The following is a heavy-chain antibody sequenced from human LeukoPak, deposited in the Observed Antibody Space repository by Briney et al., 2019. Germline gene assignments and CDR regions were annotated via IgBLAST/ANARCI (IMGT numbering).Heavy chain of an antibody. CDR3: ARSETLRYFDWLPDPYYFDY. CDR2: INPNSGGT. V-gene: IGHV1-2*02. D-gene: IGHD3-9*01. Sequence: ASVRVSCKASGYTFTGYYMHWVRQAPGQGLEWVGWINPNSGGTNYAQKFQGRVTMTRDTSISTAYMELSRLRSDDTAVYYCARSETLRYFDWLPDPYYFDYWGQGTLVTVSS. CDR1: GYTFTGYY. J-gene: IGHJ4*02.